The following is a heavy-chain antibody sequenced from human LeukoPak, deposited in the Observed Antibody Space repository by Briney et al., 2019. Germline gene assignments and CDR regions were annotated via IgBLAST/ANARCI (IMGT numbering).Heavy chain of an antibody. D-gene: IGHD1-26*01. CDR1: GFTFSSYW. V-gene: IGHV3-7*03. Sequence: GGSLRLSCAASGFTFSSYWMSWVRQAPGKGLEWVANIKQDGSEKYYVDSVKGRFTISRDNAKNSLYLQMNSLRAEDTAVYYCAKGGIVHPFDIWGQGTMVTVSS. J-gene: IGHJ3*02. CDR2: IKQDGSEK. CDR3: AKGGIVHPFDI.